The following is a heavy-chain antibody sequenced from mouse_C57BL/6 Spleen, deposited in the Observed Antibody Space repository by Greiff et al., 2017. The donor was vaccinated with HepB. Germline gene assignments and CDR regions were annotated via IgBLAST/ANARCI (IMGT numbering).Heavy chain of an antibody. CDR2: IDPSDSET. CDR3: ARGDYGSYYFDY. Sequence: VQLQQPGAELVRSGSSVKLSCKASGYTFTSYWMHWVKQRPIQGLEWIGNIDPSDSETHYNQKFKDKATLTVDKSSSTAYMQLSSLTSEDSAVYYCARGDYGSYYFDYWGQGTTLTVSS. J-gene: IGHJ2*01. V-gene: IGHV1-52*01. CDR1: GYTFTSYW. D-gene: IGHD2-4*01.